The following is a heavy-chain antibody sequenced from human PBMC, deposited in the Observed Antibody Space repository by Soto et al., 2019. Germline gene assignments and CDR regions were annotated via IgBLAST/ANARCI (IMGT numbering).Heavy chain of an antibody. V-gene: IGHV1-24*01. J-gene: IGHJ3*02. Sequence: GASVKVSCKASGYTFTKSIIHWVRQAPGQRLEWMGGFDPEDGETIYAQKFQGRVTMTEDTSTDTAYMELSSLRSEDTAVYYCATMSSSWYHDAFDIWGQGTMVTVSS. D-gene: IGHD6-13*01. CDR3: ATMSSSWYHDAFDI. CDR2: FDPEDGET. CDR1: GYTFTKSI.